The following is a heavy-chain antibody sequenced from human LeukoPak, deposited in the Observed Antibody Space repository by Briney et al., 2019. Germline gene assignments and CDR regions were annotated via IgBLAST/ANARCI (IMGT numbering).Heavy chain of an antibody. CDR2: INPSGGST. Sequence: GGSLRLSCAASGYTFTSYYMHWVRQAPGQGLEWMGTINPSGGSTSYAQKFQGRVTMTRDTSTSTVYMELSSLRSEDTAVYYCARGPGDYWGQGTLVTVSS. CDR1: GYTFTSYY. V-gene: IGHV1-46*01. D-gene: IGHD7-27*01. CDR3: ARGPGDY. J-gene: IGHJ4*02.